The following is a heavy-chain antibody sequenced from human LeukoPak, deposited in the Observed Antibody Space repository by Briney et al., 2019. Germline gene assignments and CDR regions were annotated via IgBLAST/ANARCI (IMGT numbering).Heavy chain of an antibody. CDR1: GYTFTSYG. CDR2: ISAYNGNT. D-gene: IGHD5-24*01. V-gene: IGHV1-18*01. CDR3: ARDLGDGYNSYPFDY. J-gene: IGHJ4*02. Sequence: GASVKVSCKASGYTFTSYGISWVRRAPGQGLEWMGWISAYNGNTNYAQKLQGRVTMTTDTSTSTAYMELRSLRSDDTAVYYCARDLGDGYNSYPFDYWGQGTLVTVSS.